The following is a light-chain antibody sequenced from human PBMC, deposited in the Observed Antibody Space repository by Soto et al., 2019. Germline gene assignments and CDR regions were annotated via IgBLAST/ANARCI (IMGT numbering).Light chain of an antibody. CDR1: QSVSSN. V-gene: IGKV3-11*01. J-gene: IGKJ5*01. Sequence: EIVLTQSPGTLSLSPGERATLSCRASQSVSSNLAWYQQKPGQAPSLLIYDASNRATGIPDRLSGSGSGTDFTLTISSLEPEDFAVYYCQKRSNWPSTFGQGTRLEIK. CDR3: QKRSNWPST. CDR2: DAS.